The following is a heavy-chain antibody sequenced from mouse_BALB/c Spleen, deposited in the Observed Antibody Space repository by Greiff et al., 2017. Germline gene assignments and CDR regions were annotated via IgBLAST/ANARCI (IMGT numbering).Heavy chain of an antibody. CDR3: ARGAVGWLPLYYFDY. D-gene: IGHD2-3*01. CDR1: GFTFSSYA. CDR2: ISSGGST. V-gene: IGHV5-6-5*01. Sequence: EVKLVESGGGLVKPGGSLKLSCAASGFTFSSYAMSWVRQTPEKRLEWVASISSGGSTYYPDSVKGRFTISRDNARNILYLQMSSLRSEDTAMYYCARGAVGWLPLYYFDYWGQGTTLTVSS. J-gene: IGHJ2*01.